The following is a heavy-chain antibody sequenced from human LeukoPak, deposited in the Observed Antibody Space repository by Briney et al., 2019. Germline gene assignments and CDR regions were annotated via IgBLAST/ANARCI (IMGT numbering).Heavy chain of an antibody. V-gene: IGHV4-30-2*01. J-gene: IGHJ4*02. CDR3: ARESSGYFDY. Sequence: GXXWSWIRQPPGKGLEWIGYIYHSGSTYYNPSLKSRVTISVDRSKNQFSLKLSSVTAADTAVYYCARESSGYFDYWGQGTLVTVSS. D-gene: IGHD3-22*01. CDR2: IYHSGST. CDR1: GXX.